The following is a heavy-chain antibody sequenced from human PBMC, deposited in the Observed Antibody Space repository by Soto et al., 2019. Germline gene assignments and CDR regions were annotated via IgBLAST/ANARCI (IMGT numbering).Heavy chain of an antibody. CDR1: GGTFSSYA. J-gene: IGHJ5*02. V-gene: IGHV1-69*12. Sequence: QVQLVQSGAEVKKPGSSVKVSCKASGGTFSSYAISWVRQAPGQGLEWMGGIIPIFGTANYAQKFQGRVTITADESTSKAYMELRSLSSEDTAVYYCASVGEGSSSLGWFDPWGQGTLVSVSS. CDR2: IIPIFGTA. CDR3: ASVGEGSSSLGWFDP. D-gene: IGHD6-6*01.